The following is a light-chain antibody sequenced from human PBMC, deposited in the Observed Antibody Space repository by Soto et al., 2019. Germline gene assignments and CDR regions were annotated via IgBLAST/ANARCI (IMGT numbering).Light chain of an antibody. V-gene: IGKV3-20*01. CDR2: AAS. CDR3: QQCGSSPPKYS. Sequence: EIVLTQSPGTLSLSPGQRATLSCRASQSVSSSFLAWYQQKPGQAPRLLIYAASSTATGIPDRFSGSGSGTDFTITISRLESEDFAVYYCQQCGSSPPKYSFGQGTKLEIK. CDR1: QSVSSSF. J-gene: IGKJ2*03.